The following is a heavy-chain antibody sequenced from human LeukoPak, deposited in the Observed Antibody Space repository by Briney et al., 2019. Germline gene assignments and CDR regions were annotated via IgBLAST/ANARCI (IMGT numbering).Heavy chain of an antibody. D-gene: IGHD3-16*01. V-gene: IGHV3-7*01. Sequence: GGSLRLSCAASGFTFRSYWMTWVRQAPGKGLEWVANINQDGSEKYYVDSVKGRFTFSRDNAKDSLYLQINSLRAEDTAVYYCARDATRGGDFDYWGQGTLVTVSS. CDR2: INQDGSEK. CDR3: ARDATRGGDFDY. CDR1: GFTFRSYW. J-gene: IGHJ4*02.